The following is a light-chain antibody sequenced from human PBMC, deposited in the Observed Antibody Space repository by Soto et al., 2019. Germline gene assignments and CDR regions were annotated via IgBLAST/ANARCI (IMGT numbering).Light chain of an antibody. CDR2: DSY. V-gene: IGLV1-51*01. J-gene: IGLJ3*02. CDR1: SSNIGNNF. Sequence: QSVLTQSPSVSAAPGQKVTISCSGSSSNIGNNFVSWYQQVPGTAPKLLIYDSYKRPSGIPDRFSGSKSGTSATLGVTGLQTGDEADYYCATWYNSLTAAVFGGGTKLTVL. CDR3: ATWYNSLTAAV.